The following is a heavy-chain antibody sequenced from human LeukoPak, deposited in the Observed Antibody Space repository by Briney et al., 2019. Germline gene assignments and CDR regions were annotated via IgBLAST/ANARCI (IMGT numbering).Heavy chain of an antibody. Sequence: GGSLRLSCAASGFTFDDSGMNWVRQVPGKGLEWVSAINWNGDSSRYADSVKGRFTISRDNAKNSLYLQMNSLRAEDTAVYYCAWSGSSSGYFDSWGQGTLVTVSS. CDR1: GFTFDDSG. J-gene: IGHJ4*02. D-gene: IGHD6-6*01. CDR2: INWNGDSS. V-gene: IGHV3-20*04. CDR3: AWSGSSSGYFDS.